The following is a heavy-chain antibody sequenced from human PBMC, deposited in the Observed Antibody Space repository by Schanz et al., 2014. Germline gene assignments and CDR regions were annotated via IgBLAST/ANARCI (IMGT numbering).Heavy chain of an antibody. CDR2: IIPIVDIT. Sequence: QVQLVQSGAEVRKPGSSVRVSCKASGGTFTSYAFSWVRQAPGQGLEWMGRIIPIVDITNYAQKFLGRVTITADKSTGTAYMELKSLRSADTAVYYCATIGVNDYWRFGLDLWGQGTTVTVSS. CDR3: ATIGVNDYWRFGLDL. D-gene: IGHD3-16*01. V-gene: IGHV1-69*04. J-gene: IGHJ6*02. CDR1: GGTFTSYA.